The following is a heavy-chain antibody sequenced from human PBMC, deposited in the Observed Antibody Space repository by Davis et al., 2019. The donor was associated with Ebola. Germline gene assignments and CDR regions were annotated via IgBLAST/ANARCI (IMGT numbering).Heavy chain of an antibody. Sequence: ASVKVSCKASGYTFTSYVISWVRQAPGQGLEWMGWISAYNGNTNYAQKLQGRVTMTTDTSTSTAYMELRSLRSDDTAVYYCARERRTRYCSSTSCYDYYYGMDVWGQGTTVTVSS. D-gene: IGHD2-2*01. CDR2: ISAYNGNT. CDR1: GYTFTSYV. J-gene: IGHJ6*02. V-gene: IGHV1-18*01. CDR3: ARERRTRYCSSTSCYDYYYGMDV.